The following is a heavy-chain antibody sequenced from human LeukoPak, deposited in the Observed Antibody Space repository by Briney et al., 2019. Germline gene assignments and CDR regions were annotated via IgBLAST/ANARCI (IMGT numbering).Heavy chain of an antibody. D-gene: IGHD1-26*01. CDR3: ARQEWELTHFDY. CDR2: IYYSGST. CDR1: GGSISSSSYY. J-gene: IGHJ4*02. V-gene: IGHV4-39*01. Sequence: PSETLSLTCTVSGGSISSSSYYWGWIRQPPGKGLEWIGSIYYSGSTYYNPSLKGRVTISVDTSKNQFSLKLSSVTAADTAVYYCARQEWELTHFDYWGQGTLVTVSS.